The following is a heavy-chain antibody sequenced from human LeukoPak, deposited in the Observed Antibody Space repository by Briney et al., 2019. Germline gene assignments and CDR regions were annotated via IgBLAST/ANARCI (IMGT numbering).Heavy chain of an antibody. D-gene: IGHD3-10*01. CDR1: GFTFSSYA. CDR3: AKVGSPTRRYYFDY. CDR2: ISGSGGST. V-gene: IGHV3-23*01. J-gene: IGHJ4*02. Sequence: GGSLRLSSAASGFTFSSYAMSWVRQAPGKGLEWVSAISGSGGSTYYADSVKGRFTISRDNSKNTPYLQMNSLRAEDTAVYYCAKVGSPTRRYYFDYWGQGTLVTVSS.